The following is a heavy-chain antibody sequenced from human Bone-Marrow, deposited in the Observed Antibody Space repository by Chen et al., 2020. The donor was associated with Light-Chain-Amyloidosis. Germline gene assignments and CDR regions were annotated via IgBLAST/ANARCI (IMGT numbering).Heavy chain of an antibody. Sequence: QVQLVQSGAEVKKPGASVKVSCKASGYTFTSYDLNWVRQATGQGLEWMGWMNPNSGNTGYAQKFQGRVTMTRNTSISTAYMELSSLRSEDTAVYYCARGRRSMGYCSSTSCNYDAYYYGMDVWGQGTTVTVSS. V-gene: IGHV1-8*01. D-gene: IGHD2-2*01. CDR3: ARGRRSMGYCSSTSCNYDAYYYGMDV. CDR1: GYTFTSYD. J-gene: IGHJ6*02. CDR2: MNPNSGNT.